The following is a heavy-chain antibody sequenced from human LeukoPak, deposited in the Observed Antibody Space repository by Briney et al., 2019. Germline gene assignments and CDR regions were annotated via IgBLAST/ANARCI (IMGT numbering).Heavy chain of an antibody. D-gene: IGHD2-2*02. Sequence: SVKVSCKASGGTFSSYAISWVRQAPGQGLEWMGGIIPIFGTANYAQKFQGRVTITTDESTSTAYMKLSSLRSEDTAVYYCARDSGHCSSTSCYILTGTWGQGTLVTVSS. CDR2: IIPIFGTA. CDR1: GGTFSSYA. CDR3: ARDSGHCSSTSCYILTGT. J-gene: IGHJ4*02. V-gene: IGHV1-69*05.